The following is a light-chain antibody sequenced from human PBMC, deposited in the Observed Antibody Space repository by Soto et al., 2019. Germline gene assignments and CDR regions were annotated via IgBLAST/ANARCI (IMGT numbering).Light chain of an antibody. Sequence: EIVLTQSPGTLSLSPGERATLSCRASQSVSSSYLAWYQQKPGQAPRVLIYHASSRATGIPDRFSGSGSGTDFNLTISRLEPEDFAVYYCQQYGSSPWTFGQGTKVEIK. CDR3: QQYGSSPWT. CDR2: HAS. V-gene: IGKV3-20*01. J-gene: IGKJ1*01. CDR1: QSVSSSY.